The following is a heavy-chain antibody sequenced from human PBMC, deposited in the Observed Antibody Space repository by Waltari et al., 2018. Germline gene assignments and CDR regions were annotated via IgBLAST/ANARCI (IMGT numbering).Heavy chain of an antibody. CDR1: GYSISSNYF. J-gene: IGHJ4*02. V-gene: IGHV4-38-2*01. D-gene: IGHD1-26*01. Sequence: QVQLQESGPGLVKPSETLSLTCAVSGYSISSNYFWGWVRQPPGKVLAWIGHIYDSETIFYNPYLKSRVTISLDTSKNHFSLKLSSLTAADTAVYFCARGLSKVADYWGQGILVTVSS. CDR2: IYDSETI. CDR3: ARGLSKVADY.